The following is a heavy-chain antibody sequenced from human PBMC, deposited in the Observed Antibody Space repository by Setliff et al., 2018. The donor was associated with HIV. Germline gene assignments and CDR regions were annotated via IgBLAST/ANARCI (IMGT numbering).Heavy chain of an antibody. CDR1: GSSISTSYW. Sequence: PSETLSLTCAVSGSSISTSYWWGWIRQPPGKGPEWIGYIYHSGSTYYNPSLKSRVTLSVDTSKNQFSLQLTSVTAVDTAVYYCARKPDSRNWFDPWGQGTLVTVSS. CDR3: ARKPDSRNWFDP. CDR2: IYHSGST. V-gene: IGHV4-28*01. J-gene: IGHJ5*02.